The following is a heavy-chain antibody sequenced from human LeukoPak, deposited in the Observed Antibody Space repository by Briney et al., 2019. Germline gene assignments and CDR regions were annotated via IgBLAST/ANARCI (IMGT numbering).Heavy chain of an antibody. J-gene: IGHJ4*02. V-gene: IGHV3-74*01. D-gene: IGHD3-10*01. CDR1: GFTFSNYW. CDR2: INGEGGT. Sequence: GGSLRLSCAASGFTFSNYWMQWVRQASGKGLVWVSRINGEGGTSYADSVKGRFTISRDNAKNTVHLQMNSLRAEDTAVYYCARDLVYGSGSCGHWGQGTLVTVSS. CDR3: ARDLVYGSGSCGH.